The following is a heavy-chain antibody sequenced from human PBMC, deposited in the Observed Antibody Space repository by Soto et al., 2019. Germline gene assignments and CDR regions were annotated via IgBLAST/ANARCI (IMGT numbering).Heavy chain of an antibody. Sequence: SVKVSCKASGGTFSSYTISWVRQAPGQGLEWMGRIIPILGIANYAQKFQGRVTITADKSTSTAYMELSSLRSEDTAVYYCARAAIFGVVTLRDAFDIWGQGTMVTVSS. D-gene: IGHD3-3*01. CDR3: ARAAIFGVVTLRDAFDI. V-gene: IGHV1-69*02. J-gene: IGHJ3*02. CDR2: IIPILGIA. CDR1: GGTFSSYT.